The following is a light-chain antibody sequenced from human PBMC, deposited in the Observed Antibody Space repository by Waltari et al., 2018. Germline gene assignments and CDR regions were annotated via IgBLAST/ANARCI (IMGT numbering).Light chain of an antibody. CDR1: QSISSY. CDR2: AAS. V-gene: IGKV1-39*01. Sequence: DIQMTQPPSTLSASVGYRFTITCRASQSISSYLNWYQQKPGKAPKLLIYAASSLQSGVPSRFSGSGSGTDFTLTISSLQPEDFATYYCQQSYSTPRFGPGTKVDIK. J-gene: IGKJ3*01. CDR3: QQSYSTPR.